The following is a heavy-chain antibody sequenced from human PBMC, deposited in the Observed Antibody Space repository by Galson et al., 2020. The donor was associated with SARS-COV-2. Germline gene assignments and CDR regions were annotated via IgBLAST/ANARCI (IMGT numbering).Heavy chain of an antibody. V-gene: IGHV2-70*01. CDR3: ARIRVEMATIGNYYYYYYMDV. CDR2: IDWDDDK. D-gene: IGHD5-12*01. CDR1: GFSLSTSGMC. Sequence: SGPTLVKPTQTLTLTCTFSGFSLSTSGMCVSWIRQPPGKALEWLALIDWDDDKYYSTSLKTRLTISKDTSKNQVVLTMTNMDPVDTATYYCARIRVEMATIGNYYYYYYMDVWGKGTTVTVSS. J-gene: IGHJ6*03.